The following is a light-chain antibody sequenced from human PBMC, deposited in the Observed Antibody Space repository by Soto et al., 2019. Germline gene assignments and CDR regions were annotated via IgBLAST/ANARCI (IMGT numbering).Light chain of an antibody. V-gene: IGKV3-11*01. CDR2: DVS. CDR1: HSVTTH. CDR3: QQRSDSIT. J-gene: IGKJ5*01. Sequence: EIVLTQSPDTLSLSPGERATLSCWASHSVTTHLAWFQQRPGQTPRLLIYDVSTRAPGIPARFSGRGSGADFTLTISSLEPEDFAVYYCQQRSDSITFGQGTRPEI.